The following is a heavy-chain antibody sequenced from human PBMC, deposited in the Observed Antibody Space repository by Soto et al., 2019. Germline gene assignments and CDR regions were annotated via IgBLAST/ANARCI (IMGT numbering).Heavy chain of an antibody. V-gene: IGHV4-31*03. CDR1: GEYIRDTGYY. J-gene: IGHJ5*02. D-gene: IGHD4-17*01. CDR3: ARIFYGDYVGWFDP. Sequence: PSETLSLTCTVSGEYIRDTGYYWGWIRQHPGKGLEWIGNVYFTGSTRYNPSLQSRVNISVDTSKNQFSLKVTSVTDADTAVYFCARIFYGDYVGWFDPWGQGKSVTVSS. CDR2: VYFTGST.